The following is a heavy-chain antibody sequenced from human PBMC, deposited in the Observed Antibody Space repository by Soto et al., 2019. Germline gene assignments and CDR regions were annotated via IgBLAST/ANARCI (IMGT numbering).Heavy chain of an antibody. CDR1: GYTFTSYG. CDR3: ARVPHRITIFGVVEYYFDY. Sequence: ASVKVSCKASGYTFTSYGISWVRQAPGQGLEWMGWISAYNSNTNYAQKLQGRVTMTTDTSTSTAYMELRSLRSDDTAVFFCARVPHRITIFGVVEYYFDYWGQGTLVTVSS. CDR2: ISAYNSNT. D-gene: IGHD3-3*01. J-gene: IGHJ4*02. V-gene: IGHV1-18*01.